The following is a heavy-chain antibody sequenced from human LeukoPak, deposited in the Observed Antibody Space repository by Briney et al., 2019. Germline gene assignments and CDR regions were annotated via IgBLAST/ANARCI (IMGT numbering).Heavy chain of an antibody. V-gene: IGHV1-18*01. Sequence: ASVMVSCKASGYTFTSYGISWVRQAPGQGLEWMGWISAYNGNTNYAQKVQGRVTMPTDTSTSTAYMEVRSLRSGDTAVYYCARDPPHDHGTQGFDYWGQGPLVIVSS. CDR3: ARDPPHDHGTQGFDY. CDR1: GYTFTSYG. CDR2: ISAYNGNT. J-gene: IGHJ4*02. D-gene: IGHD1-14*01.